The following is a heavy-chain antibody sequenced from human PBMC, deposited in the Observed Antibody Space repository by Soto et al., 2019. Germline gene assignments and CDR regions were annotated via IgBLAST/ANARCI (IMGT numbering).Heavy chain of an antibody. CDR2: ISSSSSTI. D-gene: IGHD3-10*01. J-gene: IGHJ6*02. CDR1: GFNFSSYS. Sequence: GGSLRLPCAASGFNFSSYSMNWVRQAPGKGLEWVSYISSSSSTIYYADSVKGRFTISRDNAKNSLYLQMNSLRDEDTAVYYCARDRDDYYGSGSYTHYYGMDVWGQGTTVTVSS. CDR3: ARDRDDYYGSGSYTHYYGMDV. V-gene: IGHV3-48*02.